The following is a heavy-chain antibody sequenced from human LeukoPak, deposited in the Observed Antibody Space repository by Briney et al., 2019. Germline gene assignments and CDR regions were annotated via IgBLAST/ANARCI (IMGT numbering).Heavy chain of an antibody. J-gene: IGHJ6*02. CDR3: ARRGGCSSTSCYTGYYYYGMDV. D-gene: IGHD2-2*02. CDR1: GYTFTSYD. CDR2: MNPNSGNT. V-gene: IGHV1-8*01. Sequence: ASVKVSCKASGYTFTSYDINWVRQATGQGLEWMGWMNPNSGNTGYAQKFQDRVTMTRNTSISTAYMELSSLRSEDTAVYYCARRGGCSSTSCYTGYYYYGMDVWGQGTTVTVSS.